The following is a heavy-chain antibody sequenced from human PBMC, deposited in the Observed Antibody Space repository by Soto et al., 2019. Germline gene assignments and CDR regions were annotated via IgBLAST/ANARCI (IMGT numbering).Heavy chain of an antibody. CDR2: IYPGDSDT. CDR3: ARLRVYGGNSAYYGMDV. J-gene: IGHJ6*02. D-gene: IGHD4-17*01. Sequence: PGESLKISCKGSGYSFTSYWIGWVRQMPGKGLEWMGIIYPGDSDTRYSPSFQGQVTISADKSISTAYLQWSSLKASDTAMYYCARLRVYGGNSAYYGMDVWGQGTTVTVSS. V-gene: IGHV5-51*01. CDR1: GYSFTSYW.